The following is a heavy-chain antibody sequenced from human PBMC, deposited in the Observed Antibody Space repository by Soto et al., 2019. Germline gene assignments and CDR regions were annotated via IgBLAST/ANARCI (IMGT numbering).Heavy chain of an antibody. V-gene: IGHV3-23*01. D-gene: IGHD6-6*01. J-gene: IGHJ4*02. CDR2: ISGSGGST. CDR1: GFTFSSYA. CDR3: ARDIAARPLDY. Sequence: GGSLRLSCAASGFTFSSYAMSWVRQAPGKGLEWVSAISGSGGSTYYADSVKGRFTISRDNSKNTLYLQMSSLRAEDTAVYYCARDIAARPLDYWGQGTMVTVSS.